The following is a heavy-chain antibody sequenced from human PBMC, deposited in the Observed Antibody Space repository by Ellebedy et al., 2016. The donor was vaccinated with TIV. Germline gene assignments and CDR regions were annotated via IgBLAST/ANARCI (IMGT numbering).Heavy chain of an antibody. CDR3: ARDKGLTVVVVAAMQD. D-gene: IGHD2-15*01. V-gene: IGHV3-30*03. CDR2: ISYDGSNK. CDR1: GFTFSSYG. Sequence: PGGSLRLSCAASGFTFSSYGMHWVRQAPGKGLEWVAVISYDGSNKYYADSVKGRFTISRDNSKNTLYLQMNSLRAEDTAVYYCARDKGLTVVVVAAMQDWGQGTLVTVSS. J-gene: IGHJ4*02.